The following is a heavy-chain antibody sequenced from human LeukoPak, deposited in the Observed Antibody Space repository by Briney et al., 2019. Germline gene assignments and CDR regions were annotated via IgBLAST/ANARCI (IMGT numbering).Heavy chain of an antibody. V-gene: IGHV3-23*01. CDR3: AKTDYHY. D-gene: IGHD4-17*01. CDR1: XFTXXXXA. CDR2: ISGSGGST. J-gene: IGHJ4*02. Sequence: XFTXXXXAMSWVRXAPGKGLEWVSAISGSGGSTYYADSVKGRFTISRDNSKNTLYLQMNSLRAEDTAVYYCAKTDYHYWGQGTLVTVSS.